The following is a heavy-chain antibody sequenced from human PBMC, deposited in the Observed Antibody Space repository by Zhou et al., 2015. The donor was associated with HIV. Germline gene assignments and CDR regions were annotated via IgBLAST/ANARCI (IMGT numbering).Heavy chain of an antibody. CDR2: IIPIFGTA. J-gene: IGHJ4*02. CDR3: AAPPRGDGSGSYPGSVL. Sequence: QVQLVQSGAEVKKPGSSVKVSCKASGGTFSSYAISWVRQAPGQGLEWMGGIIPIFGTANYAQKFQGRVTITADESTSTAYMELSSLRSEDTAVYYCAAPPRGDGSGSYPGSVLWGQGTLVTVSS. D-gene: IGHD3-10*01. V-gene: IGHV1-69*01. CDR1: GGTFSSYA.